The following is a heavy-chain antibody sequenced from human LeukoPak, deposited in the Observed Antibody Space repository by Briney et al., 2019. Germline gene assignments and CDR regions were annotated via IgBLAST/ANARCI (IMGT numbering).Heavy chain of an antibody. Sequence: ASVKVSCKASGYTFTGYYMHWVRQAPGQGLEWMGWINTNTGNPTYAQGFTGRFVFSLDTSVSTAYLQISSLKAEDTAVYYCARDHCSSTSCYPGDYWGQGTLVTVSS. CDR1: GYTFTGYY. CDR2: INTNTGNP. V-gene: IGHV7-4-1*02. J-gene: IGHJ4*02. CDR3: ARDHCSSTSCYPGDY. D-gene: IGHD2-2*01.